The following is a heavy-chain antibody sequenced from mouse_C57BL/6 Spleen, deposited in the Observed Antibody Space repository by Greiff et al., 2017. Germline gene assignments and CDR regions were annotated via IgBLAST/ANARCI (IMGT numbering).Heavy chain of an antibody. D-gene: IGHD1-1*01. V-gene: IGHV1-52*01. CDR2: IDPSDSET. Sequence: VQLQQPGAELVRPGSSVKLSCKASGYTFTSYWMHWVKQRPIQGLEWIGNIDPSDSETHYNQKFKDKATLTVDKSSSTAYMQLSSLTSEDSAVYYCARSPYYGSSYRYFDVWGTGTTVTVSS. CDR1: GYTFTSYW. CDR3: ARSPYYGSSYRYFDV. J-gene: IGHJ1*03.